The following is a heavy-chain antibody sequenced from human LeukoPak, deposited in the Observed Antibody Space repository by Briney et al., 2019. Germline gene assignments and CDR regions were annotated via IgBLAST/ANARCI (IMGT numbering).Heavy chain of an antibody. CDR1: EFTFSSYG. J-gene: IGHJ4*02. D-gene: IGHD3-9*01. CDR2: IRYDGSNK. V-gene: IGHV3-30*02. Sequence: PGGSLRLSCAASEFTFSSYGMHWVRQAPGKGLEWVAFIRYDGSNKYYADSVKGRFTISRDNSKNTLYLQMNSLRAEDTAVYYCARDSEKNYDILTAWDYWGQGTLVTVSS. CDR3: ARDSEKNYDILTAWDY.